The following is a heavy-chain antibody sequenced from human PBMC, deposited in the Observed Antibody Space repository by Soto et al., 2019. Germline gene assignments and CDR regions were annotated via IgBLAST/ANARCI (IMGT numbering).Heavy chain of an antibody. CDR1: GYTFTGYY. D-gene: IGHD2-8*01. V-gene: IGHV1-2*04. J-gene: IGHJ6*02. CDR3: ARGMVYATTGKYYYYGMDV. Sequence: ASVKVSCKASGYTFTGYYMHWVRQAPGQGLEWMGWINPNSGGTNYAQKFQGWVTMTRDTSISTAYMELSRLRSDDTAVYYCARGMVYATTGKYYYYGMDVWGQGTTVTVSS. CDR2: INPNSGGT.